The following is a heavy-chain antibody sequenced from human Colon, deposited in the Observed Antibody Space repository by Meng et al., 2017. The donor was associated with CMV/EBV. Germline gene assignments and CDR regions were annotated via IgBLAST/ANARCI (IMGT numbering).Heavy chain of an antibody. CDR3: ARGGLVYDYGEEYYYFYGIDV. V-gene: IGHV3-74*03. D-gene: IGHD3/OR15-3a*01. J-gene: IGHJ6*02. Sequence: GGSLRLSCTGSGFTFSGYWMHWVRQSPEKGLMWVARISHEGSRTMYADSVKGRFTVSRDNARNALYLQMSSLRDDDTAVYYCARGGLVYDYGEEYYYFYGIDVWAQGTTVTVSS. CDR2: ISHEGSRT. CDR1: GFTFSGYW.